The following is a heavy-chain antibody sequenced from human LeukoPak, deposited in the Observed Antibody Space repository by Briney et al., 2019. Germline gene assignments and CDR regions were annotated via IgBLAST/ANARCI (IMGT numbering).Heavy chain of an antibody. Sequence: GGSLRLSCATSGFSFTDYPMNWVRQAPGKGLEWISNIRTTAEGAKYAYYADSVKGRVTISRDDGKNTLYLHMNSLRDDDTSVYHSAKDKRYAFDYWGQGILVTVSS. CDR1: GFSFTDYP. D-gene: IGHD3-9*01. J-gene: IGHJ4*02. CDR2: IRTTAEGAKYA. V-gene: IGHV3-48*02. CDR3: AKDKRYAFDY.